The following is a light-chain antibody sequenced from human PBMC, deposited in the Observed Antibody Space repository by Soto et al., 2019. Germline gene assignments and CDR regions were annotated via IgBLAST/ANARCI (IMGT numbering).Light chain of an antibody. Sequence: SVLRHPPSVSPAPGQKVTNSSLGTASTLGGNSVSWYQQRTGTAPKLLIYDDNKRPSGIPDRFSGSKSGTSATLGITGLQTGDEADYYCGSWDSSLSAYVFGTGTKV. J-gene: IGLJ1*01. CDR3: GSWDSSLSAYV. CDR2: DDN. V-gene: IGLV1-51*01. CDR1: ASTLGGNS.